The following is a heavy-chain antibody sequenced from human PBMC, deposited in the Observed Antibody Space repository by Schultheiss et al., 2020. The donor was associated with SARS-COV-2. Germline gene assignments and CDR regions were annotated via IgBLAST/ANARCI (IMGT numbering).Heavy chain of an antibody. CDR2: IYYSGST. Sequence: SETLSLTCTVSGGSISSSSYYWGWIRQPPGKGLEWIGYIYYSGSTYYNPSLKSRLSISVDTSKNQFSLKLSSVTAEDTAVYYCAKATDYGDYGYYYYGMGVWGQGTTVTVS. J-gene: IGHJ6*02. CDR3: AKATDYGDYGYYYYGMGV. CDR1: GGSISSSSYY. D-gene: IGHD4-17*01. V-gene: IGHV4-31*03.